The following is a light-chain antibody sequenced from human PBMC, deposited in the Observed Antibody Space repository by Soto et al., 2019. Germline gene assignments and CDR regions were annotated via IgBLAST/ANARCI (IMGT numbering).Light chain of an antibody. CDR3: SSYTSSSTWV. Sequence: QAVVTQPPSVSGSPGQSVTLSCTGTSSDIGGYNRVSWYQQPPGTAPKLMIYEVSNRPSGVPDRFSGSKSGNTASLTISGLQAEDEADYYCSSYTSSSTWVFGGGTKLTVL. CDR1: SSDIGGYNR. CDR2: EVS. J-gene: IGLJ3*02. V-gene: IGLV2-18*02.